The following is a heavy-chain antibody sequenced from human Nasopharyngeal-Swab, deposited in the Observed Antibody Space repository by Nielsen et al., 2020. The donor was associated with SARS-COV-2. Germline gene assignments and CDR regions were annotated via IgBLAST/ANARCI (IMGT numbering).Heavy chain of an antibody. V-gene: IGHV6-1*01. D-gene: IGHD3-10*01. Sequence: SQTLSLTCAISGDSVSSNSAAWNWIRQSPSRGLEWLGRTYYRSKWYNDYAVSVKSRITINPDTSQNQFSLPLNSVPPEDTAVYYCATIWFGDSGGWFDPWGQGTLVTVSS. J-gene: IGHJ5*02. CDR2: TYYRSKWYN. CDR1: GDSVSSNSAA. CDR3: ATIWFGDSGGWFDP.